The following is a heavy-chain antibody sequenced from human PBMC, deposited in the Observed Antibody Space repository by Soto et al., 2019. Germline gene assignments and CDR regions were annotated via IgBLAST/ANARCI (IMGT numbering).Heavy chain of an antibody. J-gene: IGHJ4*02. V-gene: IGHV3-43*01. Sequence: GGSLRLSCASSGFTFDDYTMNWVRQATGKGLEWVSLISWDGASPYYADSVKGRFTISRDNTNNSLYLQMSSLRTEDTALYYCAKGDGASYCSSTSCSIDYWGQGTLVTVSS. CDR2: ISWDGASP. D-gene: IGHD2-2*01. CDR3: AKGDGASYCSSTSCSIDY. CDR1: GFTFDDYT.